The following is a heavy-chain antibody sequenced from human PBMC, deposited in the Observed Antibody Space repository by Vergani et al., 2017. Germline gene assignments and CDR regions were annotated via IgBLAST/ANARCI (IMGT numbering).Heavy chain of an antibody. J-gene: IGHJ5*02. CDR1: GGTFSSYA. CDR3: ARVVFITMVRGFAWWFDP. D-gene: IGHD3-10*01. CDR2: IIPILGIA. V-gene: IGHV1-69*04. Sequence: QVQLVQSGAEVKKPGSSVKVSCKASGGTFSSYAISWVRQAPGQGLEWMGRIIPILGIANYAQKFQGRVTITADKSTSTAYMELSSLRSEDTAVYYCARVVFITMVRGFAWWFDPWGQGTLVTVSS.